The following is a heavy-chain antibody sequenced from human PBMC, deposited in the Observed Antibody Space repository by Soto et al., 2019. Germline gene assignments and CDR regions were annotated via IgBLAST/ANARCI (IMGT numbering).Heavy chain of an antibody. Sequence: ASVKVSCKASGYTFTSYGISWVRQAPGQGLEWMGWISAYNGNTNYAQKLQGRVTMTTDTSTSTAYMELRSLRSDDTAVYYCARDIGWYYYGSGIRLDYWGQGTLVTVSS. CDR1: GYTFTSYG. CDR3: ARDIGWYYYGSGIRLDY. J-gene: IGHJ4*02. V-gene: IGHV1-18*01. D-gene: IGHD3-10*01. CDR2: ISAYNGNT.